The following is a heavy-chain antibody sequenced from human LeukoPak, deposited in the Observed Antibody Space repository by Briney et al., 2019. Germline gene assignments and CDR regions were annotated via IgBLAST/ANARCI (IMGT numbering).Heavy chain of an antibody. D-gene: IGHD4-11*01. CDR2: IYYSGST. CDR3: ARGLILQSAFDI. V-gene: IGHV4-59*01. CDR1: GGSISSYY. J-gene: IGHJ3*02. Sequence: SETLSLTCTVSGGSISSYYWSWIRQPPGKGLGWIAYIYYSGSTNYNPSLKSRVTISIDTSKNQFSLKLNSVTAADTAVYYCARGLILQSAFDIWGQGSMVTVSS.